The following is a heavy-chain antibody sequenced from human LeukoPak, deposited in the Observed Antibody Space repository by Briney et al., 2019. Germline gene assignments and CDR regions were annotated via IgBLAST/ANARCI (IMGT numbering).Heavy chain of an antibody. CDR3: ARRPWGGMDV. CDR1: GGSFSGYY. J-gene: IGHJ6*02. Sequence: SETLSLTCAVYGGSFSGYYWSWIRQPPGKGLEWIGYIYKSGSTNYNPSLESRVTISVDTSKNQFSLKLSSVTAADTAVYYCARRPWGGMDVWGQGTTVTVSS. V-gene: IGHV4-59*01. CDR2: IYKSGST. D-gene: IGHD1-26*01.